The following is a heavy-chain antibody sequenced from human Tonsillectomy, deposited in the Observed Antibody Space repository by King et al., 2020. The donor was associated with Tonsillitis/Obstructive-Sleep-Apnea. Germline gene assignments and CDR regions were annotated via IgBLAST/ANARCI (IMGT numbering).Heavy chain of an antibody. Sequence: VQLVESGGGVVQPGRSLRLSCAASGFTFSTYGMHWVRQAPGKGLEWVAVISHDGSNKYYADSVKGRFTISRDNSKNTLYLQMNSLRAEDTAVYYCAKQVRSSDFWIASNNRCYYYYYMDVWGKGTTVTVSS. CDR2: ISHDGSNK. V-gene: IGHV3-30*18. CDR1: GFTFSTYG. CDR3: AKQVRSSDFWIASNNRCYYYYYMDV. J-gene: IGHJ6*03. D-gene: IGHD3-3*01.